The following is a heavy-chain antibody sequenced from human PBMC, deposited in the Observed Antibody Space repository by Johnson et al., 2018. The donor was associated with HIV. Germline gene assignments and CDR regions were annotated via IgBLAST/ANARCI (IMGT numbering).Heavy chain of an antibody. J-gene: IGHJ3*02. Sequence: EVQLVESRGGLVQPGGSLRLSCAASGFTFSSYAMSWVRQAPGKGLEWVSAISGSGGSTYYADSVKGRFTISRDNSKNTLYLQMNSLRAEDTAVYYCAKSLLQFIPKDDAFDIWGQGTMVTVSS. D-gene: IGHD3-16*01. V-gene: IGHV3-23*04. CDR1: GFTFSSYA. CDR3: AKSLLQFIPKDDAFDI. CDR2: ISGSGGST.